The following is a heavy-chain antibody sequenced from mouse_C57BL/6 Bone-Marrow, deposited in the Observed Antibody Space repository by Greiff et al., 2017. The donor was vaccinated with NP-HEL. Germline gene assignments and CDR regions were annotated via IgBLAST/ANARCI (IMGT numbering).Heavy chain of an antibody. CDR1: GFTFSSYG. Sequence: EVQLEESGGDLVKPGGSLKLSCAASGFTFSSYGMSWVRQTPDKRLEWVATISSGGSYTYYPDSVKGRFTISRDNAKNTLYLQMSSLKSEDTAMYYCASPYDYGVAWFAYWGQGTLVTVSA. CDR3: ASPYDYGVAWFAY. CDR2: ISSGGSYT. J-gene: IGHJ3*01. V-gene: IGHV5-6*01. D-gene: IGHD2-4*01.